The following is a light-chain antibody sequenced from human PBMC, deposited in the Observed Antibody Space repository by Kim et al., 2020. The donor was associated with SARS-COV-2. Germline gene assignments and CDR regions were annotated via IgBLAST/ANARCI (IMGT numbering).Light chain of an antibody. CDR2: GAS. Sequence: ASVGDRVTITCRASQRISNSLAWYRQKPGKVPMLLIYGASTLRSGVPSRFRGSGSGTDFTLTISSLQPEDAATYYCQKYNSAPWTFGQGTKVDIK. CDR1: QRISNS. V-gene: IGKV1-27*01. CDR3: QKYNSAPWT. J-gene: IGKJ1*01.